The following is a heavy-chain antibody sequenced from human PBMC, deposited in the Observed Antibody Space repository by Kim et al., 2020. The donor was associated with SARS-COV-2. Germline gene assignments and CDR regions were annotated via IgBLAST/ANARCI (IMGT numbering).Heavy chain of an antibody. V-gene: IGHV3-74*01. Sequence: GGSLRLSCEASGFTFSYYWMNWVRQGPGKGLVWVARVKTDGTETHYADSVKGRFTISRDNAKNTLHLQLNSLGVEDTAIYYCARGTFQQGFDPWGQGTLVTVSS. D-gene: IGHD2-8*01. CDR2: VKTDGTET. CDR1: GFTFSYYW. CDR3: ARGTFQQGFDP. J-gene: IGHJ5*02.